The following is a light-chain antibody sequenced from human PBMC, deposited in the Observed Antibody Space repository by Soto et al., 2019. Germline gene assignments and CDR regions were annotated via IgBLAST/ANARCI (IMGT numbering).Light chain of an antibody. V-gene: IGLV1-40*01. CDR1: SSNIGAGYD. J-gene: IGLJ2*01. CDR3: QSYDSSLSVV. CDR2: GNT. Sequence: QSVLTQPPSVSGAPGQRVTISCTGSSSNIGAGYDVHWYQQLPGTAPKLLIYGNTNRPSGVLDRFSGSKSGTSASLAITGLQAEDEADYYCQSYDSSLSVVFGGGTKVTVL.